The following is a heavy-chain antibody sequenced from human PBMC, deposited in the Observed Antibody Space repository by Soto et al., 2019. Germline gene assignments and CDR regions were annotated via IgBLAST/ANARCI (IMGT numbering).Heavy chain of an antibody. V-gene: IGHV3-30*18. CDR2: TSYNGIHI. CDR1: GFTFTSYG. D-gene: IGHD6-13*01. CDR3: AKDKLPGAAGLTPFDY. J-gene: IGHJ4*02. Sequence: QVQLVESGGGVVQPGRSLRLSCGTSGFTFTSYGIHWVRQAPGKGLEWVAVTSYNGIHIYYADFVKGRFTISRDNSKNTVFLQMNGLRADDTGVYYCAKDKLPGAAGLTPFDYWGQGTLVTVSA.